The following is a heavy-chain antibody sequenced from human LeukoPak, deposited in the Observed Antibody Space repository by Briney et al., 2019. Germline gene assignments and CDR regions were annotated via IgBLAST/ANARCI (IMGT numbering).Heavy chain of an antibody. V-gene: IGHV1-18*01. CDR3: ARVEYYYDSSGYYYCDY. CDR2: ISAYNGNT. Sequence: ASVKVSCKASGYTFTSYGISWVRQAPGQGLEWMGWISAYNGNTNYAQKLQGRVTMTTDTSTSTAYMELRSLRSDDTAVYYCARVEYYYDSSGYYYCDYWGQGTLVTVSS. CDR1: GYTFTSYG. J-gene: IGHJ4*02. D-gene: IGHD3-22*01.